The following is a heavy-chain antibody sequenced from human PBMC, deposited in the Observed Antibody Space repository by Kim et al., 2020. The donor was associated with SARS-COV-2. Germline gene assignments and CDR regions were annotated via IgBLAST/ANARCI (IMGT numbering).Heavy chain of an antibody. V-gene: IGHV1-46*01. D-gene: IGHD3-22*01. J-gene: IGHJ4*02. CDR3: ARDSDPYYYDSSGYPDY. Sequence: FQGRVTMTRDTSTSTVYMELSSLRSEDTAVYYCARDSDPYYYDSSGYPDYWGQGTLVTVSS.